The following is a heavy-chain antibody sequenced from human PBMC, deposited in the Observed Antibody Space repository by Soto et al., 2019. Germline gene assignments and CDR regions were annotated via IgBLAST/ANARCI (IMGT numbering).Heavy chain of an antibody. V-gene: IGHV1-3*04. D-gene: IGHD1-1*01. J-gene: IGHJ5*02. CDR1: GYSFNTYA. CDR2: INTANGNT. CDR3: ARRYKSAGWFDP. Sequence: QVQLGQSGAEVKKPGASVRVSCQASGYSFNTYAIHWVRQAPGQGLEWMGWINTANGNTEYSQKFQGRVTFTRDTSATTAYIDLSSLRSADPATDYCARRYKSAGWFDPWGQGTLVTVSS.